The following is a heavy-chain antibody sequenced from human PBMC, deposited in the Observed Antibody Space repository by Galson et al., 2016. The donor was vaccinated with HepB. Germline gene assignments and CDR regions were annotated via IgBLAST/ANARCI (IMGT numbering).Heavy chain of an antibody. V-gene: IGHV3-7*01. CDR3: TRHRNTNSGVVIFATPPPYYYSGLDV. Sequence: SLRLSCAASGFTFSSHWMSWVRQAPGKGLEWVANIKQHGSEKYYVDSVKGRFIISRDNTKNSLFLQMNSLRAEDTAVYYCTRHRNTNSGVVIFATPPPYYYSGLDVWGQGTTVTVSS. CDR1: GFTFSSHW. J-gene: IGHJ6*02. D-gene: IGHD3-3*01. CDR2: IKQHGSEK.